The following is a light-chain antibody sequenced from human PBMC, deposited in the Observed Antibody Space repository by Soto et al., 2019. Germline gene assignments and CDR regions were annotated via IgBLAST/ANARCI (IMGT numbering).Light chain of an antibody. J-gene: IGKJ1*01. Sequence: EIVLTQSPATLSLSPGERATLSCRASQSISNSLAWYQQKPGQAPSLLIFDASKRATGIPARFSGSGSGTDFTLTISSLEPADFAVYYCQQRSNWPTFGQGTTVDIK. CDR3: QQRSNWPT. CDR1: QSISNS. CDR2: DAS. V-gene: IGKV3-11*01.